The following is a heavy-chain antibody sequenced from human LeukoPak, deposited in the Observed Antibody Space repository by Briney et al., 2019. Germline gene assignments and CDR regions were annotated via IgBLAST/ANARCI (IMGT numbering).Heavy chain of an antibody. J-gene: IGHJ6*03. CDR3: ARPVRGYSYGYIYYYYMDV. Sequence: ASVKVSCKASGYTFTSYAMNWVRQAPGQGLEWMGWINTNTGNPTYAQGFTGRFVFSLDTSVSTAYLQISSLKAEDTAVYYCARPVRGYSYGYIYYYYMDVWGKGTTVTVSS. CDR1: GYTFTSYA. D-gene: IGHD5-18*01. CDR2: INTNTGNP. V-gene: IGHV7-4-1*02.